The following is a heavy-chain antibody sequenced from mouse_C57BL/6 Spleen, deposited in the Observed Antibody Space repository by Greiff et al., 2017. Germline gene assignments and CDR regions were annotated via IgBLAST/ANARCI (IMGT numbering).Heavy chain of an antibody. D-gene: IGHD1-2*01. CDR2: LNPSNGGT. CDR3: ARYGLWYFDV. Sequence: QVQLKESGTELVKPGASVKLSCKASGYTFTSYWMHWVKQRPGQGLEWIGNLNPSNGGTNYNEKCKSKAPLTVDKSSSTAYMQLSSLTSEDAAVYYCARYGLWYFDVWGTGTTVTVSS. J-gene: IGHJ1*03. V-gene: IGHV1-53*01. CDR1: GYTFTSYW.